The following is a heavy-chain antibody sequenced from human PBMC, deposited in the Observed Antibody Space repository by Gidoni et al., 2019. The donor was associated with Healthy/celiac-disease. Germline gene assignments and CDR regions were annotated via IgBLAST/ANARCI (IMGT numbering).Heavy chain of an antibody. CDR2: TYYRSKWYN. D-gene: IGHD5-12*01. V-gene: IGHV6-1*01. CDR1: GDSVSSKRAA. CDR3: AREGVDIVATTNYYYYYYMDV. Sequence: QVQLQQSGPGLVKPSQTLSLTCAISGDSVSSKRAAWNWIRQSPSRGLEWLGRTYYRSKWYNDYAVSVKSRITINPDTSKNQFSLQLNSVTPEDTAVYYCAREGVDIVATTNYYYYYYMDVWGKGTTVTVSS. J-gene: IGHJ6*03.